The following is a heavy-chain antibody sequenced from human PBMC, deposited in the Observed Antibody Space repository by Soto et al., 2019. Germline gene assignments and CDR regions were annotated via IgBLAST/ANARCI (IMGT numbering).Heavy chain of an antibody. D-gene: IGHD3-10*01. V-gene: IGHV1-18*01. CDR1: GYGFTTYG. Sequence: QVHLVQSVAEVKKPGASVKVSCKGSGYGFTTYGITWVRQAPGQGLEWMAWISAHNGNTNYAQKLQGRVTVTRDTSTSTVYKELRSLRSDDTAVYYCARGRFGDYWGQGALVTVSS. J-gene: IGHJ4*02. CDR3: ARGRFGDY. CDR2: ISAHNGNT.